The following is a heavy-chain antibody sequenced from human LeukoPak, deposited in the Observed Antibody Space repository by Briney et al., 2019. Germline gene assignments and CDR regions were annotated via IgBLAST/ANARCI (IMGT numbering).Heavy chain of an antibody. CDR3: ARECGLRYFDWLFYYFDY. V-gene: IGHV4-34*01. J-gene: IGHJ4*02. Sequence: SETLSLTCAVYGGSFSGYYWSWIRQPPGKGLGWVGEINHSGSTNYNPSLKSRVTISVDTSKNQFSRKLSSVTAADTAVYYCARECGLRYFDWLFYYFDYWGQGTLVTVSS. D-gene: IGHD3-9*01. CDR1: GGSFSGYY. CDR2: INHSGST.